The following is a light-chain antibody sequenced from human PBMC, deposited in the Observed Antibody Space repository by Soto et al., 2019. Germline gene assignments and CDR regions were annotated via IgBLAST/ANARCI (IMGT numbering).Light chain of an antibody. CDR3: QHRINFI. CDR2: DAS. Sequence: EIVLTQSPVTLSLSPGESATLSCRASQSVPNYLAWYQQRPGQAPRLLIYDASHRAAGVPARVSGGESGTDFPLPISSLEPEDFAVYYCQHRINFIFGQGTRLDIK. CDR1: QSVPNY. V-gene: IGKV3-11*01. J-gene: IGKJ5*01.